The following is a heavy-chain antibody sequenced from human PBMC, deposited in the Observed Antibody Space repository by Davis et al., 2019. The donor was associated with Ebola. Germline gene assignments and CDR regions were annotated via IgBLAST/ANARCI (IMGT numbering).Heavy chain of an antibody. J-gene: IGHJ6*02. D-gene: IGHD5-24*01. Sequence: GESLKISCAASGFTFSSYGMHWVRQAPGKGLEWVAVIWYDGSNKYYADSVKGRFTISRDNSNNTLYLQMNSLRAEDTAVYYCARETAPGDGWDYYGMDVWGQGTTVTVSS. CDR2: IWYDGSNK. CDR1: GFTFSSYG. V-gene: IGHV3-33*08. CDR3: ARETAPGDGWDYYGMDV.